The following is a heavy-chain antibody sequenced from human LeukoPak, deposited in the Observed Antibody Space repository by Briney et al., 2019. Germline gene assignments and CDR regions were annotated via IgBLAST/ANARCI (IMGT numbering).Heavy chain of an antibody. CDR2: ISGSGGST. Sequence: GGSLRPSCAASIFTFSSYAMSWVRQAPGKGLEWVPTISGSGGSTYYADSVKGRFTISRDNSKNTLYLQMNSLRAEDTAVYYCAKDRILTGTTSDWGQGTLVTVSS. J-gene: IGHJ4*02. V-gene: IGHV3-23*01. CDR1: IFTFSSYA. D-gene: IGHD1-20*01. CDR3: AKDRILTGTTSD.